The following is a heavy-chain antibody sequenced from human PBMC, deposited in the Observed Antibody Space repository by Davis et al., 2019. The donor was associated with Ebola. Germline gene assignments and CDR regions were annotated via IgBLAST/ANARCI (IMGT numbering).Heavy chain of an antibody. CDR1: GGTFSSYA. V-gene: IGHV1-69*13. J-gene: IGHJ4*02. Sequence: SVKVSCKASGGTFSSYAISWVRQAPGQGLEWMGGIIPIFGTANYAQKFQGRVTITADESTSTAYMELSSLRSEDTAVYYCARGGEGPQQWLGDYWGQGTLVTVSS. CDR2: IIPIFGTA. CDR3: ARGGEGPQQWLGDY. D-gene: IGHD6-19*01.